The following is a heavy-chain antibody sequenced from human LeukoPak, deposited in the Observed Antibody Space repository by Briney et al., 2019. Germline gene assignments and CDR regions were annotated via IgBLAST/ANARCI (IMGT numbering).Heavy chain of an antibody. CDR1: GFTFSSYA. Sequence: GGSLRLSCAASGFTFSSYAMSWVRQAPGKGLEWVSAISGSGGSTYYADSVKGRFTISRDNSKNTLYLQMHSLRAEDTAVYYCAKGGPNWNYPYNWFDPWGQGTLVTVSS. V-gene: IGHV3-23*01. CDR3: AKGGPNWNYPYNWFDP. J-gene: IGHJ5*02. CDR2: ISGSGGST. D-gene: IGHD1-7*01.